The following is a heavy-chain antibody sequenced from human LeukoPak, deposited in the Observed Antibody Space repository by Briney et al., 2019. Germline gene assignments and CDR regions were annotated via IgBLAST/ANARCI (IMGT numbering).Heavy chain of an antibody. CDR3: ARREYTMIVVGGAFDI. J-gene: IGHJ3*02. CDR1: GYTFTSYG. CDR2: IIPIFGTA. V-gene: IGHV1-69*06. Sequence: GASVKVSCKASGYTFTSYGISWVRQAPGQGLEWMGGIIPIFGTANYAQKFQGRVTITADKSTSTAYMELSSLRSEDTAVYYCARREYTMIVVGGAFDIWGQGTMVTVSS. D-gene: IGHD3-22*01.